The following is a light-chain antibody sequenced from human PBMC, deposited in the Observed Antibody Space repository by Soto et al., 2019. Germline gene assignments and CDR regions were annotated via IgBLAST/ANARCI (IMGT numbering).Light chain of an antibody. Sequence: SALPRPAYVSGSPGQSITISCTGTSSDVGGYNYVSWYQQHPGKAPKLMIYDVSNRPSGVSNRFSGSKSGNTASLTISGLQAEDEADYYCSSYTSSSPLYVFGTGTKVTVL. V-gene: IGLV2-14*01. J-gene: IGLJ1*01. CDR2: DVS. CDR1: SSDVGGYNY. CDR3: SSYTSSSPLYV.